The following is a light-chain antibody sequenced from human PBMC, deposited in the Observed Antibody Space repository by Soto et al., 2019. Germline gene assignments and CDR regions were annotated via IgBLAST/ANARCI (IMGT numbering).Light chain of an antibody. CDR3: QQTYSTPYT. CDR2: AAS. Sequence: DIQMTQSPSSLSASVGDRVTITCRASQTINTYLNWYQQKPGRAPKLLMYAASSSQSGVPSRFSGSGSGTDFTLTIASLQPEDFATYFCQQTYSTPYTFGQVTKGEIK. J-gene: IGKJ2*01. CDR1: QTINTY. V-gene: IGKV1-39*01.